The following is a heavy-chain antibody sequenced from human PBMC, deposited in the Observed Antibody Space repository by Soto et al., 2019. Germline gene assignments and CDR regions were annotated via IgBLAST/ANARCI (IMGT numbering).Heavy chain of an antibody. D-gene: IGHD1-26*01. CDR1: GGTFSSYA. Sequence: SVKVSCKASGGTFSSYAISWVRQAPGQGLEWMGGIIPIFGTANYAQKFQGRVTITADKSTNTAYMQLSSLRSEDTAVYYCARALRRGSYSDPWGQGTLVTVSS. V-gene: IGHV1-69*06. CDR3: ARALRRGSYSDP. J-gene: IGHJ5*02. CDR2: IIPIFGTA.